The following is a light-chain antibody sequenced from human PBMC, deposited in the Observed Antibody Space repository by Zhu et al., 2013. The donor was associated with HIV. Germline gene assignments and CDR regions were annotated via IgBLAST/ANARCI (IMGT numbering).Light chain of an antibody. CDR1: QRVSTN. CDR2: GAS. J-gene: IGKJ1*01. V-gene: IGKV3-15*01. CDR3: QQYYYRWT. Sequence: EIVMTQSPATLSVSPGERATLSCRASQRVSTNLAWYQQKPGQAPRLLIYGASTRATGLPARFSGSGSGTEFTLTINSLQSEDFAVYYCQQYYYRWTFGQGTKVEIK.